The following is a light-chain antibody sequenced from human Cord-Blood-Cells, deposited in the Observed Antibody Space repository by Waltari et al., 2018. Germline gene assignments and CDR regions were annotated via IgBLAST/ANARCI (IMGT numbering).Light chain of an antibody. Sequence: QSALTQPASVSGSPGQSITISCPGTTSDVGGYNSVPWYQQHPGKAPKLMIYEVSNRPSGVSNRFSGSKSGNTASLTISGLQAEDEADYYCSSYTSSSTLVFGTGTKVTVL. CDR2: EVS. CDR3: SSYTSSSTLV. J-gene: IGLJ1*01. V-gene: IGLV2-14*01. CDR1: TSDVGGYNS.